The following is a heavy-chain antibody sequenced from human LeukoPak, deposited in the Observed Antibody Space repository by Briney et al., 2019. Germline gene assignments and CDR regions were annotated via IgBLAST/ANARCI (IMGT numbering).Heavy chain of an antibody. D-gene: IGHD6-13*01. CDR2: ISSSGSTI. J-gene: IGHJ4*02. V-gene: IGHV3-48*03. CDR1: GFTFSSYE. CDR3: ARDWVWSSSWYGFAY. Sequence: GGXLRLSCAASGFTFSSYEMNWVRQAPGKGLEGVSYISSSGSTIYYADSVRGGFTISRDNAKKSLYLQMNSLRPEDTAVYYCARDWVWSSSWYGFAYWGQGTLVTVSS.